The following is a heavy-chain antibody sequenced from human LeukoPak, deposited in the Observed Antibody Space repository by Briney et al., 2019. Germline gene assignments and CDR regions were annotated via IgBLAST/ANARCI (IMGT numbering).Heavy chain of an antibody. CDR3: ARVVVVPAENIGLYAFDI. CDR1: GYTFTSYA. Sequence: GASVKVSCKASGYTFTSYAMNWVRQAPGQGLEWMGWINTNTGNPTYAQGFTGRFVISLDTSVSTAYLQISSLKAEDTAVYYCARVVVVPAENIGLYAFDIWGQGTMVTVSS. CDR2: INTNTGNP. J-gene: IGHJ3*02. V-gene: IGHV7-4-1*02. D-gene: IGHD2-2*01.